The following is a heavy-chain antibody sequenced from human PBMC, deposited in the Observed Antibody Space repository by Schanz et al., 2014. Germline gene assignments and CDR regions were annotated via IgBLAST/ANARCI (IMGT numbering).Heavy chain of an antibody. V-gene: IGHV3-23*04. CDR2: ISGSGGST. Sequence: EVQLVESGGGLVQPGGSLRLSCTASGFTFSDYWMSWVRQAPGKGLEWVSAISGSGGSTYYADSVKGRFTISRDNAKNSLYLEMNSLRAEDTAVYYCARGGPAYYFDDWGQGTLVTVSS. CDR1: GFTFSDYW. J-gene: IGHJ4*02. CDR3: ARGGPAYYFDD.